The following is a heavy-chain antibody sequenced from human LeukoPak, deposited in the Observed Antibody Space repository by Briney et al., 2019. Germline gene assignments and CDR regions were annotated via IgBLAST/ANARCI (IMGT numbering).Heavy chain of an antibody. V-gene: IGHV4-34*01. CDR2: INHSGST. CDR3: ACSDLYYYYGMDV. J-gene: IGHJ6*02. D-gene: IGHD2-15*01. Sequence: SETLSLTCAVYGGSFSGYYWSWIRQPPGKGLEWIGEINHSGSTYYNPSLKSRVTISVDRSKNQFSLKLSSVTAADTAVYYCACSDLYYYYGMDVWGQGTTDTVSS. CDR1: GGSFSGYY.